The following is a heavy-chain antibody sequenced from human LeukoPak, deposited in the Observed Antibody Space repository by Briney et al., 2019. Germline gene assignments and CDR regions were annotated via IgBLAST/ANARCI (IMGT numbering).Heavy chain of an antibody. CDR3: ARASSGYYWDFDY. CDR1: GFTFSSYTIN. J-gene: IGHJ4*02. D-gene: IGHD3-22*01. CDR2: IYYRGNT. V-gene: IGHV4-59*05. Sequence: PGGSLRLSCAASGFTFSSYTINWVRQAPGKGLDWVGSIYYRGNTYYNPSLKSRVTLSADTSKNQFSLKVTSVTAADTAVYYCARASSGYYWDFDYWGQGALVTVSS.